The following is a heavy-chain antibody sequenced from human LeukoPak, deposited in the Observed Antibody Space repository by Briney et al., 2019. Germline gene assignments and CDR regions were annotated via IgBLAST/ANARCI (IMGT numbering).Heavy chain of an antibody. V-gene: IGHV1-46*01. Sequence: ASVKVSCKASGYTFTSYYMHWVRQAPGQGLEWMGIINPSGGSTSYAQKFQGRVTMTRDMSTSTVYMELSSLRSEDTAVYYCARDMVVGRWPRWFDPWGQGTLVTVSS. D-gene: IGHD5-24*01. CDR2: INPSGGST. CDR3: ARDMVVGRWPRWFDP. J-gene: IGHJ5*02. CDR1: GYTFTSYY.